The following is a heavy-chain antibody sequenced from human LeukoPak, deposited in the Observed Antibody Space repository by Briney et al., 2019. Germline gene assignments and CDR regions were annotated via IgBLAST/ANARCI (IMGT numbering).Heavy chain of an antibody. V-gene: IGHV5-51*01. D-gene: IGHD2-21*02. CDR2: IYPGDSES. Sequence: GESLKISCKASGYNLLSYWIAWVRQMPGRGLEWMGVIYPGDSESRYSSPFQGQVAISVDKSINTAYLQWSSLKASDTAIYYCARHSDCGGDCPFDYWGQGTLVTVSS. CDR1: GYNLLSYW. CDR3: ARHSDCGGDCPFDY. J-gene: IGHJ4*02.